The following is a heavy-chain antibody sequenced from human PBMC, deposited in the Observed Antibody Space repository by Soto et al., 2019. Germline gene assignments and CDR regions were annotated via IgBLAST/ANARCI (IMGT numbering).Heavy chain of an antibody. CDR2: LFWDDDK. D-gene: IGHD2-15*01. CDR3: PHSPRRARCSGGNCYFFDS. V-gene: IGHV2-5*02. J-gene: IGHJ4*02. Sequence: QITLKEPGHTVVKPTQTLTLTCTCSGFSVSASGVGVGWIRQPPGKALEWLALLFWDDDKRYSPSLKSRLTITKDPSKNQLVLTMTNMDPVDTATYYCPHSPRRARCSGGNCYFFDSWGQGTPVTVSS. CDR1: GFSVSASGVG.